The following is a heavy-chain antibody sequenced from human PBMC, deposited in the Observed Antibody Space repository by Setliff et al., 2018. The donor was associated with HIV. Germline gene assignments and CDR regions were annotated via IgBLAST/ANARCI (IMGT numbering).Heavy chain of an antibody. Sequence: GESLKISCAASGFTFSSYEFNWVRQAPGKGLEWVSYISSRGDTIYDADSVKGRFTISRDNAKSSLYLQMNSLRAEDTAVYYCTRGGSSFLGYWGQGTLVTVSS. CDR1: GFTFSSYE. D-gene: IGHD6-6*01. J-gene: IGHJ4*02. CDR3: TRGGSSFLGY. CDR2: ISSRGDTI. V-gene: IGHV3-48*03.